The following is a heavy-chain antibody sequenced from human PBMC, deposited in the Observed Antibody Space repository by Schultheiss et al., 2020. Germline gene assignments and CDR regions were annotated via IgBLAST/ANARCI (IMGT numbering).Heavy chain of an antibody. V-gene: IGHV3-20*04. D-gene: IGHD3-10*01. Sequence: GGSLRLSCAASGFTFSDYYMSWIRQAPGKGLEWVAGINWNGDNTDHADSVKGRFTISRDNAKNSLYLQVNSLRAEDTAVYYCTRPRGAHGSGVDPFEYWGQGTLVTVS. CDR1: GFTFSDYY. J-gene: IGHJ4*02. CDR3: TRPRGAHGSGVDPFEY. CDR2: INWNGDNT.